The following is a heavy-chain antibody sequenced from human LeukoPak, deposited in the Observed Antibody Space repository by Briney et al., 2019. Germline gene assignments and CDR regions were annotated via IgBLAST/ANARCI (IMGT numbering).Heavy chain of an antibody. CDR3: ARDVAYYDFWSGYYSLFDY. J-gene: IGHJ4*02. CDR2: IYISGST. V-gene: IGHV4-61*02. D-gene: IGHD3-3*01. Sequence: SETLSLTCTVSGGSISSGSYYWSWIRQPAGKGLEWIGRIYISGSTTYNPSLRSRVTISVDTSKNQFSLKLSSVTAADTAVYYCARDVAYYDFWSGYYSLFDYWGQGTLVTVSS. CDR1: GGSISSGSYY.